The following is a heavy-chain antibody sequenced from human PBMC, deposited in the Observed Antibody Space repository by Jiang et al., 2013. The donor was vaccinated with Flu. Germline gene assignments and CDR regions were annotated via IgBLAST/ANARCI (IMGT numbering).Heavy chain of an antibody. CDR2: ISGSGGST. CDR1: GFTFSSYA. CDR3: AKGSLDLDY. J-gene: IGHJ4*02. Sequence: AASGFTFSSYAMSWVRQAPGKGLEWVSVISGSGGSTDYADSVKGRFTISRDNSKNTLYLQMSSLRAKDTAVYYCAKGSLDLDYWGQGTLVTVSS. V-gene: IGHV3-23*01.